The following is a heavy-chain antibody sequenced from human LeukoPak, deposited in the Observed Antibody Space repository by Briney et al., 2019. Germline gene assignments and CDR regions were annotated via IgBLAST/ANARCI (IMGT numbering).Heavy chain of an antibody. D-gene: IGHD5-18*01. CDR3: ARVAPGYTYAYGAPYYFDN. CDR1: GFTVSTNY. V-gene: IGHV3-53*04. CDR2: IYSGGLT. Sequence: GESLRLSCVASGFTVSTNYMSWVRRAPGKGLEWVSVIYSGGLTYYADSVEGRFTISRHDSKNTVYLQMNSLRAEDTALYYCARVAPGYTYAYGAPYYFDNWGQGTLVTVSS. J-gene: IGHJ4*02.